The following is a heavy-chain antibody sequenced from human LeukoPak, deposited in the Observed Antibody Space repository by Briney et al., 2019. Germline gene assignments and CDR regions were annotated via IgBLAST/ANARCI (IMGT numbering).Heavy chain of an antibody. D-gene: IGHD2-21*02. CDR3: ASDLAYCGGDCYLDSN. J-gene: IGHJ4*02. CDR2: ISSSSSYI. CDR1: GFTFSSYS. V-gene: IGHV3-21*01. Sequence: GGSLRLSCAASGFTFSSYSMNWVRQAPGKGLEWVSSISSSSSYIYYADSVKGRFTISRDNAKNSLYLQMNSLGAEDTAVYYCASDLAYCGGDCYLDSNWGQGTLVTVSS.